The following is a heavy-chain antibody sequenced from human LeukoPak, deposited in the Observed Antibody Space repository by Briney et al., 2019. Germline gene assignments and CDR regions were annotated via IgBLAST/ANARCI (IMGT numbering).Heavy chain of an antibody. D-gene: IGHD2-2*01. CDR3: ARLGYCSSASCGPLDY. CDR1: GGSISSSGYY. V-gene: IGHV4-39*02. Sequence: PSEPLSLTCTVSGGSISSSGYYWGWIRQPPGKGLEWIGNIYYSGNTYYNPSLKSRVTISVDTSKNHFSLKLNSVTAADTALYYCARLGYCSSASCGPLDYWGQGTLVTVSS. J-gene: IGHJ4*02. CDR2: IYYSGNT.